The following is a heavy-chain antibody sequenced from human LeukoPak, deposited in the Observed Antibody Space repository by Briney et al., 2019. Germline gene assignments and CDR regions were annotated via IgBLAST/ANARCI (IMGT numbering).Heavy chain of an antibody. V-gene: IGHV3-23*01. D-gene: IGHD3-9*01. Sequence: PGGSLRLSCAASGFTFSSYAMSWVRQAPGKGLEWVSGFTGSGDNTYYADSVRGRFTISRDNSKNTLYLQMNSLRAEGTAIYYCAKVILTGTSNFDCWGQGTLVTVPS. CDR3: AKVILTGTSNFDC. J-gene: IGHJ4*02. CDR1: GFTFSSYA. CDR2: FTGSGDNT.